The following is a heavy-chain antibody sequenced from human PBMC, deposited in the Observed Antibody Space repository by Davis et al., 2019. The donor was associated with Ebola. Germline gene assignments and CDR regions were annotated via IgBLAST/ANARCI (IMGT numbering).Heavy chain of an antibody. CDR1: GGSISSYY. D-gene: IGHD4-17*01. J-gene: IGHJ4*02. CDR2: IHYSGST. V-gene: IGHV4-59*01. CDR3: ARDSYGDYTLDY. Sequence: MPGGSLRLSCTVSGGSISSYYWSWIRQPPGKGLEWIGYIHYSGSTNYNPSLKSRVTISVDTSKNQFSLKLSSVTAADTAVYYCARDSYGDYTLDYWGQGTLVTVSS.